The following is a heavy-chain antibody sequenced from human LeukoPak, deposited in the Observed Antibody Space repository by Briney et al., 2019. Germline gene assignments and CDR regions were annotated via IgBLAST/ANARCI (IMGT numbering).Heavy chain of an antibody. Sequence: PGGSLRLSCAASGFTFSDYYMSWVRQAPGKGLEWISYISTSGNTMYYADSVKGRFTISRDNPKNLLYLHMTSLGAEDTAIYYCARDADSTVSPRTHIHRDLDHWGQGTLVTVSS. CDR2: ISTSGNTM. D-gene: IGHD2/OR15-2a*01. J-gene: IGHJ4*02. CDR3: ARDADSTVSPRTHIHRDLDH. CDR1: GFTFSDYY. V-gene: IGHV3-11*04.